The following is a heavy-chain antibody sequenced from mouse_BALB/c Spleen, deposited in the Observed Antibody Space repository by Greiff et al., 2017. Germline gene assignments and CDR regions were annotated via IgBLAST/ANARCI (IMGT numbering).Heavy chain of an antibody. D-gene: IGHD6-5*01. J-gene: IGHJ4*01. V-gene: IGHV6-6*02. CDR1: GFTFSNYW. Sequence: EVKLQESGGGLVQPGGSMKLSCDASGFTFSNYWMNWVRQSPEKGLEWVAEIRLKSNNYATHYAESVKGRFTISRDDSKSSVYLQMNNLRAEDTGIYYCTAYDYGAMDYWGQGTSVTVSS. CDR2: IRLKSNNYAT. CDR3: TAYDYGAMDY.